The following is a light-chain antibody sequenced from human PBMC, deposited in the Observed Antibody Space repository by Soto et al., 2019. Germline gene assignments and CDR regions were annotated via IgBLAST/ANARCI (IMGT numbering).Light chain of an antibody. V-gene: IGKV3-15*01. J-gene: IGKJ1*01. Sequence: EIVMTQSPATLSVSPGDRATLSCRASQSVSSSLAWYQQKPGQAPRVLIYGTSTRATGIPARFSGSGSGTEFTLTISSLQSEDFAVYYCQQYNNWPRTFGQGTKVEIK. CDR3: QQYNNWPRT. CDR2: GTS. CDR1: QSVSSS.